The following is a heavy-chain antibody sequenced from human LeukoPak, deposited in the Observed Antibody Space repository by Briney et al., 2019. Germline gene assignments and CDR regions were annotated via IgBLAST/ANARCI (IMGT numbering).Heavy chain of an antibody. V-gene: IGHV3-48*01. Sequence: GGSLRLSCAASGFTFSSYSMNWVRQAPGKGLEWVSYISSGSSTIYYADSVKGRFTISRDNAKNSLYLQMNSLRAEDTAVYYCASGYGMDVWGQGTTVTVSS. CDR2: ISSGSSTI. J-gene: IGHJ6*02. CDR1: GFTFSSYS. CDR3: ASGYGMDV.